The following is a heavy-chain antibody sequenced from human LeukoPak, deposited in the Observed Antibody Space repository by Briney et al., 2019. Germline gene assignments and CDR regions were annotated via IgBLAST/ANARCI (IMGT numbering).Heavy chain of an antibody. Sequence: SETLSLTCTVSGGSVSSSDYYWGGIRQSPGKGLEWIGAMHHSGSASYNPSLQSRVTISVDTSKNQFSLKLSSVTAADTAVYYCARYSSSSGWFDPWGQGTLVTASS. D-gene: IGHD6-6*01. V-gene: IGHV4-39*01. CDR3: ARYSSSSGWFDP. CDR1: GGSVSSSDYY. J-gene: IGHJ5*02. CDR2: MHHSGSA.